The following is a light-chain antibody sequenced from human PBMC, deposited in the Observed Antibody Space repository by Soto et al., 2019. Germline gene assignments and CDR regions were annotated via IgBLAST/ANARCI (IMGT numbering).Light chain of an antibody. V-gene: IGLV2-11*01. CDR3: CSYAGSSLV. Sequence: QSALTQPRSVSGSPGQSVTISCTGASGDIGGYNYVSWYQHHPGKAPKLIIFDVNKRPSGVPDRFSGSKSGNTASLTISGLQPEDEAEYYCCSYAGSSLVFGGGTKLTVL. CDR2: DVN. CDR1: SGDIGGYNY. J-gene: IGLJ2*01.